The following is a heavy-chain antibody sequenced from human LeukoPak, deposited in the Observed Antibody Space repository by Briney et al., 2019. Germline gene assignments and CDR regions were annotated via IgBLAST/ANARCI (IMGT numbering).Heavy chain of an antibody. CDR3: ARAAVTGTPLSFDY. D-gene: IGHD6-19*01. CDR1: GGSISSYY. V-gene: IGHV4-59*01. CDR2: TSYSGRI. J-gene: IGHJ4*02. Sequence: SETLSLTCTVSGGSISSYYWSWIRQPPGKGLEWIGYTSYSGRINYNPSLKSRVTMSVDTSKNQFSLRLSSVTAADTAVYYCARAAVTGTPLSFDYWGQGTLVTVSS.